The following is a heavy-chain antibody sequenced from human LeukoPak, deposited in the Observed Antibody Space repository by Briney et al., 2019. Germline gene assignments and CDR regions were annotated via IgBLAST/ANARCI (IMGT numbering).Heavy chain of an antibody. CDR1: GFTFSSYS. CDR2: ISSSSSYI. Sequence: GGSLRLSCAASGFTFSSYSMNWVRQAPGKGLEWVSSISSSSSYIYYADSVKGRFTISRDNAKNSLYLQMNSLRAEDTAVYYCARGRGDYDILTGRYYYYYGMDVWGQGTTVTVSS. J-gene: IGHJ6*02. CDR3: ARGRGDYDILTGRYYYYYGMDV. D-gene: IGHD3-9*01. V-gene: IGHV3-21*04.